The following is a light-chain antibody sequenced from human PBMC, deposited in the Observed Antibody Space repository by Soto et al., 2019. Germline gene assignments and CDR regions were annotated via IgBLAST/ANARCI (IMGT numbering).Light chain of an antibody. CDR2: DAS. CDR3: LQYNGYYRT. Sequence: DIQMTQSPSSLSASVGDRVTITCRASQSISGWLAWYQQRPGKAPNLLIFDASTLESGVPSRFSGSGSGTTFTLPISRLKSDDFATYYCLQYNGYYRTFGQGTQLDFK. J-gene: IGKJ1*01. CDR1: QSISGW. V-gene: IGKV1-5*01.